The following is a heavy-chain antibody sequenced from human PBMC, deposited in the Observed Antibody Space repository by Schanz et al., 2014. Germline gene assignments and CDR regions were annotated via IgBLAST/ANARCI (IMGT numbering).Heavy chain of an antibody. V-gene: IGHV3-21*01. CDR3: ARGTPFLCDY. J-gene: IGHJ4*02. D-gene: IGHD3-16*01. Sequence: EALLVESGGGFVKPGESLRLSCAASRFTFKNYAMSWVRQAPGKGLGWVSFISSSSDYINYADSVKGRFTISRDSARNSLYLQMSSLRAEDTAVYYCARGTPFLCDYWGQGTLVTVSS. CDR2: ISSSSDYI. CDR1: RFTFKNYA.